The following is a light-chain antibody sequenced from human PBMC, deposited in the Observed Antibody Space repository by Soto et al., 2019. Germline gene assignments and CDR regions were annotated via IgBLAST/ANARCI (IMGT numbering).Light chain of an antibody. Sequence: IVLTQSPGTLSLSPGERATLSCRASQSVSSSYLAWYQQKVGQAPRLLIYGASSRATGIPDRFSGSGSGTDFTLPISRLEPEDFAVYYCQQYGSSPLTFGQGTKVEIK. V-gene: IGKV3-20*01. CDR2: GAS. J-gene: IGKJ1*01. CDR1: QSVSSSY. CDR3: QQYGSSPLT.